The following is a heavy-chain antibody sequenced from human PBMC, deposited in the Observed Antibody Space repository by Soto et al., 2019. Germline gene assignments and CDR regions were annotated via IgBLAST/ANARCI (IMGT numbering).Heavy chain of an antibody. Sequence: SAKLSCKACGGTFSSDAISWVRQANGQGLEWMGGIIPIFGTANYAQKFQGRVTITADESTSTAYMELSSLRSEDTAVYYCARDHRGAYGSGSHYYYGMDVWGQGTTVTLS. CDR1: GGTFSSDA. D-gene: IGHD3-10*01. CDR3: ARDHRGAYGSGSHYYYGMDV. CDR2: IIPIFGTA. V-gene: IGHV1-69*01. J-gene: IGHJ6*02.